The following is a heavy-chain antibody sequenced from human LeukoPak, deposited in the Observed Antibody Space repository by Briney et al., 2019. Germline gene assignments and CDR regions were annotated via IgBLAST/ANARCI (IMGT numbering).Heavy chain of an antibody. V-gene: IGHV4-34*01. CDR2: INHSGST. CDR1: GGSFSGYY. Sequence: SETLSLTCAVYGGSFSGYYWSWIRQPPGKGLEWIGEINHSGSTNYNPSLKSRVTISVDTYKNQFSLKLSSVTAADTAVYYCARRRGSSGVDYWGQGTLVTVSS. J-gene: IGHJ4*02. CDR3: ARRRGSSGVDY. D-gene: IGHD3-16*01.